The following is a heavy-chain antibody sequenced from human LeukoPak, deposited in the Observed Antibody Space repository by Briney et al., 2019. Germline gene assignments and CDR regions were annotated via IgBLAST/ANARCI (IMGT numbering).Heavy chain of an antibody. V-gene: IGHV3-23*01. J-gene: IGHJ4*02. CDR2: ITSSGAT. Sequence: PGGSLRLSCAASGFTFSKYGAWVRPAPGKGLGWVSAITSSGATYYAYSVKGRVTISGDNSKNTLYLQMNSLGAEDTAVYYCANGRSESYHYWGRGTLVTVSS. CDR3: ANGRSESYHY. D-gene: IGHD1-26*01. CDR1: GFTFSKYG.